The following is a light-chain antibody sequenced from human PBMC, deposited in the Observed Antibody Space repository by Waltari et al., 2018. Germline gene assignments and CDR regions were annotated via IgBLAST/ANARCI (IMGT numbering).Light chain of an antibody. J-gene: IGLJ3*02. CDR2: KDR. CDR3: QSGDSSGVGV. CDR1: ALPKQY. V-gene: IGLV3-25*03. Sequence: SYELTQPPSVSVSPGQTDRITCSGDALPKQYAHWYQQKPGQVPVLVIYKDRERPSGVPERFSGSSSGTTVTLTISGVQAEDEADYYCQSGDSSGVGVFGGGTKLTVL.